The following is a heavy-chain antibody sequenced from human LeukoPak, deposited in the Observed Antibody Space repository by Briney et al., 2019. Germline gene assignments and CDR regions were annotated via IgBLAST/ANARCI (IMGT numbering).Heavy chain of an antibody. CDR3: AKVRRYCSSTSCLDWYFDL. CDR1: GFTFSSYW. Sequence: GGSLRLSCAASGFTFSSYWMHWVRQAPGKGLVWVSRINTDGSSTSYADSVKGRFTISRDNAKNTLYLQMDSLRAEDTAVYYCAKVRRYCSSTSCLDWYFDLWGRGTLVTVSS. CDR2: INTDGSST. V-gene: IGHV3-74*01. J-gene: IGHJ2*01. D-gene: IGHD2-2*01.